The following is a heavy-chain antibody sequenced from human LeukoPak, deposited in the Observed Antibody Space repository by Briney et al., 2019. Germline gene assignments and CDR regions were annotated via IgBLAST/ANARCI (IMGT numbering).Heavy chain of an antibody. J-gene: IGHJ5*02. CDR1: GGSISSGGYY. D-gene: IGHD2-2*01. CDR3: ARDQQYCSSTSCYDWFDP. CDR2: IYYSGST. V-gene: IGHV4-31*03. Sequence: LSLTCTVSGGSISSGGYYWTWIRQHPGKGLEWIGYIYYSGSTYYNPSLKSRVTISVGTSKNQFSLKLSSVTAADTAVYYCARDQQYCSSTSCYDWFDPWGQGTLVTVSS.